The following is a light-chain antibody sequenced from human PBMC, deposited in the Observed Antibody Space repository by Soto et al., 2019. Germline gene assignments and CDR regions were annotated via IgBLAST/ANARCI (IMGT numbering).Light chain of an antibody. CDR3: QQYGRPPKT. CDR1: QSISSSRY. V-gene: IGKV3-20*01. CDR2: DSS. Sequence: EIVLTQSPGTLSLSPGERATLSCRASQSISSSRYVAWYQQKPGQAPRLLIYDSSIRATGIPDRFSGSGSGTDFTPTISRLEPEDFAVYFCQQYGRPPKTFGLGTKVDIK. J-gene: IGKJ1*01.